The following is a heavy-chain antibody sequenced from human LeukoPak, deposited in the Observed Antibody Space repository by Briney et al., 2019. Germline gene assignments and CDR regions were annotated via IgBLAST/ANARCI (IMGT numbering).Heavy chain of an antibody. D-gene: IGHD3-16*02. CDR3: ASFMITFGGVIAPWAFDI. J-gene: IGHJ3*02. Sequence: SETLSLTCTVSGGSISSGGYSWSWIRQHPGKGLEWIGYIYYSGSTYYNPSLKSRVTISVDTSKNQFSLKLSSVTAADTAVYYCASFMITFGGVIAPWAFDIWGQGTMVTVSS. V-gene: IGHV4-31*03. CDR1: GGSISSGGYS. CDR2: IYYSGST.